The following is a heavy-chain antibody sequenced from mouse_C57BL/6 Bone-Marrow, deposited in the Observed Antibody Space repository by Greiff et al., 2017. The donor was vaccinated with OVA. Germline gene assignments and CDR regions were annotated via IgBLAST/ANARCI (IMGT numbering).Heavy chain of an antibody. D-gene: IGHD1-1*01. Sequence: EVQRVESGGGLVQPGGSLSLSCAASGFTFTDYYMSWVRQPPGTALEWLGFIRNKANGYTTEYSASVKGRFTISRDNSQSILYLQMNALRAEDSATYYCARSSPHYYGSSYYFDYWGQGTTLTVSS. J-gene: IGHJ2*01. CDR3: ARSSPHYYGSSYYFDY. V-gene: IGHV7-3*01. CDR2: IRNKANGYTT. CDR1: GFTFTDYY.